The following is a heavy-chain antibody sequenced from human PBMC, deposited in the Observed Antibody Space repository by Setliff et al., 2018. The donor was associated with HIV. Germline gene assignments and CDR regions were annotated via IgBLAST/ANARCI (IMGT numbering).Heavy chain of an antibody. CDR2: MNQDGSEK. D-gene: IGHD7-27*01. Sequence: PGGSLRLSCAASGFTFSSYWMSWVRQAPGKGLEWVANMNQDGSEKLYVDSVKGRFTISRDNAKNSLYLQMNSLRADDTAVYYCARSIRANWGGNDAFDFWGQGTKVTVSS. CDR3: ARSIRANWGGNDAFDF. CDR1: GFTFSSYW. J-gene: IGHJ3*01. V-gene: IGHV3-7*01.